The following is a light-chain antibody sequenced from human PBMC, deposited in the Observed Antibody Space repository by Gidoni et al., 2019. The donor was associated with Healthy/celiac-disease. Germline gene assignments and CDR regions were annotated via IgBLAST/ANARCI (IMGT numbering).Light chain of an antibody. CDR1: QSISSY. J-gene: IGKJ2*04. V-gene: IGKV1-39*01. Sequence: DIQMTQSPSSLSASAGDRVTITCRASQSISSYLNWYQQKPGKAPKLLIYAASSLQSGVPSRFSGSGSGTDFTLTISSLQPEDFATYYCQQSYSTPRGSFGQGTKLEIK. CDR2: AAS. CDR3: QQSYSTPRGS.